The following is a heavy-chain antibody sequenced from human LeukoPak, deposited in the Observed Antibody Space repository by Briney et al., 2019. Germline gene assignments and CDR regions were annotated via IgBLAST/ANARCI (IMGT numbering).Heavy chain of an antibody. CDR2: INPNSGGT. D-gene: IGHD2-2*01. J-gene: IGHJ4*02. CDR1: GYTFTGYH. Sequence: ASVKVSCKASGYTFTGYHIHWVRQAPGQGLEWMGWINPNSGGTNYAQKFQGRVTMTRDTSISTAYMELSRLRSDDTAVYYCARDRSVVVPAATVDYWGQGTLVTVSS. V-gene: IGHV1-2*02. CDR3: ARDRSVVVPAATVDY.